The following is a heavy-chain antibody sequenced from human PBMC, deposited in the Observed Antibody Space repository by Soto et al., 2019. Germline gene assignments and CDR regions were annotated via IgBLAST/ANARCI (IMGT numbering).Heavy chain of an antibody. J-gene: IGHJ6*02. D-gene: IGHD6-19*01. CDR3: AREVGLVPHRMVYYYGMDV. CDR1: GGTFSSYA. CDR2: IIPIFGTA. V-gene: IGHV1-69*13. Sequence: ASVKVSCKASGGTFSSYAISWVRQAPGQGLEWMGGIIPIFGTANYAQKFQGRVTITADESTSTAYMELSSLRSEDTAVYYCAREVGLVPHRMVYYYGMDVWGQGTTVTASS.